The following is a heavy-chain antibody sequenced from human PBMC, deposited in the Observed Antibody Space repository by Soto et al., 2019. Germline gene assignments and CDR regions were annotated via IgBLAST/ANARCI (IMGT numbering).Heavy chain of an antibody. CDR2: IYYSGST. D-gene: IGHD3-22*01. J-gene: IGHJ6*02. Sequence: PSGTLSLTCTVSGDSISSSNYYWVWIRQPPGKGLEWIGSIYYSGSTYYNPSLKSRVTISVDTSKNQFSLKLSSVTAADTAVYYCARRSGYNFYYNYYGMDVWGQGTTVTVSS. CDR3: ARRSGYNFYYNYYGMDV. V-gene: IGHV4-39*01. CDR1: GDSISSSNYY.